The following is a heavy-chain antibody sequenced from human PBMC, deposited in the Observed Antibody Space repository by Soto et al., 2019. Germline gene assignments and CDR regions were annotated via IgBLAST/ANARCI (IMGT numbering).Heavy chain of an antibody. J-gene: IGHJ4*02. Sequence: DVQLLESGGGLVQPEGSLRLSCAASGFTFSSYAMGWVRQGPGKGLEWVAGVSIGGSTHCADSVRGRFTISRDNSKNTLSLQMNSVTAEDTAVYFCAKRRGAGGHFDYWGQGALVTVSS. CDR2: VSIGGST. CDR1: GFTFSSYA. CDR3: AKRRGAGGHFDY. V-gene: IGHV3-23*01. D-gene: IGHD2-15*01.